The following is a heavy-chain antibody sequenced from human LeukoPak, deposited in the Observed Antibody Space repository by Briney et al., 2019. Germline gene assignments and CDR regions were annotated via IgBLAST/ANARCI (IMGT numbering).Heavy chain of an antibody. Sequence: GGSLRLSCAASGFSFSSYAMSWVRQGPGKGLEWVSAISVSGSTTYYADSVKGRFTISRDNSANTLYLQMNSLRAEDTAVYYCARGVSYGSGSYIGDPWGQGTLVTVSS. CDR3: ARGVSYGSGSYIGDP. D-gene: IGHD3-10*01. V-gene: IGHV3-23*01. CDR1: GFSFSSYA. J-gene: IGHJ5*02. CDR2: ISVSGSTT.